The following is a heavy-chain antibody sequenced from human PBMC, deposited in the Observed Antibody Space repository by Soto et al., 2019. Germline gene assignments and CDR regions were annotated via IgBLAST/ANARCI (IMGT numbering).Heavy chain of an antibody. V-gene: IGHV3-30*19. Sequence: QVQLVESGGGVVQPGMSLRLSCVASGFTFSDYAVHWVRLAPNKGLEWVAMISYDGYNSYSADSVRGRFTISRDNSKNTLFLQMDSLRPEDTALYYWARDVGFSYGFDYYFDYWGHGTLFTVSS. J-gene: IGHJ4*01. D-gene: IGHD5-18*01. CDR3: ARDVGFSYGFDYYFDY. CDR1: GFTFSDYA. CDR2: ISYDGYNS.